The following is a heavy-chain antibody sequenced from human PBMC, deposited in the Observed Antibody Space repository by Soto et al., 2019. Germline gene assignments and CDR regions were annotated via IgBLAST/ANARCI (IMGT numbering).Heavy chain of an antibody. CDR1: GFSFDDCA. CDR2: IIWDGSST. CDR3: AKGPATRHYSYLYGMGV. J-gene: IGHJ6*02. V-gene: IGHV3-43D*04. Sequence: GGSLRLSCAASGFSFDDCALHWVRQAPGKGLEWVSLIIWDGSSTYYADSVKGRFTISRDNSKSSLYLQMNNLRPEDTAFYYFAKGPATRHYSYLYGMGVWGQWTTVTVSS.